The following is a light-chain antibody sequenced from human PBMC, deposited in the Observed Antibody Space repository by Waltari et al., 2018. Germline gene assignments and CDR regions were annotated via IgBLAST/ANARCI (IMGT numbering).Light chain of an antibody. V-gene: IGKV1-39*01. Sequence: TWRASQSVSNYLNCYQQRPGKAPKLLIYAASTLQSGVPSRFGGSGSGTDFTLTISSLQPEDFATYYCQQGYRTPLTFGGGTKVDIK. CDR1: QSVSNY. J-gene: IGKJ4*01. CDR3: QQGYRTPLT. CDR2: AAS.